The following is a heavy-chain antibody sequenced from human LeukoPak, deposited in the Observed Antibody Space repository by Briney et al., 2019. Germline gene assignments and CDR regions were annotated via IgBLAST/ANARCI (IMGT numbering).Heavy chain of an antibody. CDR2: IIPIFGTA. V-gene: IGHV1-69*05. CDR1: VGTFSSYA. CDR3: GSCRDGYNANPWYFDY. D-gene: IGHD5-24*01. J-gene: IGHJ4*02. Sequence: SVKVSCKASVGTFSSYAISWVRQAPRQEVTWMGGIIPIFGTANYAQKFQGRVTITTDESTSTAYMERGSLRSEDPAVYYCGSCRDGYNANPWYFDYWGQGTLVTVSS.